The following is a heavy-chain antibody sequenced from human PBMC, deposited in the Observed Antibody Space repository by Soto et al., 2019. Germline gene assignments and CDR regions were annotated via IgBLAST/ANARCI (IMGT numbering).Heavy chain of an antibody. D-gene: IGHD3-3*01. J-gene: IGHJ5*02. CDR3: ARAKSITIFGGVINKCLDP. CDR1: GYTFTSYY. CDR2: INPSGGST. V-gene: IGHV1-46*01. Sequence: ASVKVSCKASGYTFTSYYMHWVRQAPGQGLEWMGIINPSGGSTSYAQKFQGRVTMTRDTSTSTVYMELSSLRSEDTAVYYCARAKSITIFGGVINKCLDPCGQGTLVTVS.